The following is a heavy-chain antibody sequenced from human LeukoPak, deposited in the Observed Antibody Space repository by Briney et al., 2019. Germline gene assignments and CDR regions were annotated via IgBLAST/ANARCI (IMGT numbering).Heavy chain of an antibody. Sequence: GGSLRLSCAASGFTFSSYAMSWVRQAPGKGLEWVSAISGSGGSTYYAGSLKGGFTISRDNSKNTLYLQMNSLRADDTAVYYCARGAYSNYGSYFDYWGQGTLVTVSS. CDR3: ARGAYSNYGSYFDY. CDR2: ISGSGGST. CDR1: GFTFSSYA. V-gene: IGHV3-23*01. D-gene: IGHD4-11*01. J-gene: IGHJ4*02.